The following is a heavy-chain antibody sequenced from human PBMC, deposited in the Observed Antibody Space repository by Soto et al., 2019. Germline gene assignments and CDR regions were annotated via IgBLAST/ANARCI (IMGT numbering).Heavy chain of an antibody. V-gene: IGHV1-69*13. D-gene: IGHD2-15*01. J-gene: IGHJ5*02. CDR2: IIPIFGTA. CDR3: ARGYCSGGSCYWFDP. CDR1: GGTFSSYA. Sequence: ASVKVSCKASGGTFSSYAISWVRQAPGQGLEWMGGIIPIFGTANYAQKFQGRVTITADESTSTAYMELSSLRSEDTAVYYCARGYCSGGSCYWFDPWGQGTLVTAPQ.